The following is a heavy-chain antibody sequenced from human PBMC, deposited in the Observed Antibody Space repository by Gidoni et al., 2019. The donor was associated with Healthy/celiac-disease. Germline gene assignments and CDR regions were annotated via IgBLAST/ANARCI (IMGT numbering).Heavy chain of an antibody. Sequence: QVQLQESGPGLVKPSQTLSLTCSVSGGSLSSGDYYWSWIRQPPGKGLEWIGYIHYSGSTYYNPSLKSRVTISVDTSKNQFSLKLSSVTAADTAVYYCARDQLERLEYFQHWGQGTLVTVSS. CDR2: IHYSGST. V-gene: IGHV4-30-4*01. D-gene: IGHD1-1*01. CDR3: ARDQLERLEYFQH. J-gene: IGHJ1*01. CDR1: GGSLSSGDYY.